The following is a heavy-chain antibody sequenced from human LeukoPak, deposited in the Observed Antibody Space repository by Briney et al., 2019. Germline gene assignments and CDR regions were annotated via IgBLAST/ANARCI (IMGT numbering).Heavy chain of an antibody. Sequence: ASVKVSCKASGYTFTSNYIHWVRQAPGQGLEWMGMIYPRDGSTSYAQKFQGRVTVTRDTSTSTVHMELSGLRSEDTAVYYCAKEPEGFDYWGQGTLVIVSS. CDR2: IYPRDGST. CDR1: GYTFTSNY. J-gene: IGHJ4*02. V-gene: IGHV1-46*01. D-gene: IGHD2-2*01. CDR3: AKEPEGFDY.